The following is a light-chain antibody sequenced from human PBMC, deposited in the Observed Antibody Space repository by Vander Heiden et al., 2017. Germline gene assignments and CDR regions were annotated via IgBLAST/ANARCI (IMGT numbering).Light chain of an antibody. Sequence: VIAMTQSPSLLSASTGDSVTISSRMSHGISSYLAWYPQKPRRAPELLMYAATTLQSGVPSRFSGRGPATAFTLTIGCLQSDDFASDTCLQYYSYPRTFGPGTKVEIQ. V-gene: IGKV1D-8*01. CDR3: LQYYSYPRT. CDR2: AAT. CDR1: HGISSY. J-gene: IGKJ1*01.